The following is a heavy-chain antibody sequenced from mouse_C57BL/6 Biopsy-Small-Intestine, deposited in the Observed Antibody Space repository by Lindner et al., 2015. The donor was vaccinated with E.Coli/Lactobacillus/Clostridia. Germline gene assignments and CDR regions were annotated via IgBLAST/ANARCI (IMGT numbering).Heavy chain of an antibody. J-gene: IGHJ4*01. V-gene: IGHV1-66*01. CDR2: INAGNDNT. Sequence: SVKVSCKASGYNFMSYVMYWVRQAPGQGLEWVGWINAGNDNTKYSEKFQGRVIITRDTSASTVYMELNSLTSEDTAVYYCARGNWLDPWGQGTLVTVSS. CDR3: ARGNWLDP. CDR1: GYNFMSYV. D-gene: IGHD3-1*01.